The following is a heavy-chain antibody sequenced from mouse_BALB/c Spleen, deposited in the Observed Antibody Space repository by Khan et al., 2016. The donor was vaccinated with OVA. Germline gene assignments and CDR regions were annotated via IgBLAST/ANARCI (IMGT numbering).Heavy chain of an antibody. CDR2: IYPGSGYI. Sequence: QVQLQQPGPELVKPGASVKMSCKASGYTFTDYLLSWVKQRTGQGLEWLGEIYPGSGYIYYNDKFKDKTKLTSDKSSNTTYMQLSSLSSEDSAVYFRAKAGYGGFAYWGQGTLVTVSA. J-gene: IGHJ3*01. V-gene: IGHV1-81*01. CDR1: GYTFTDYL. CDR3: AKAGYGGFAY. D-gene: IGHD3-2*02.